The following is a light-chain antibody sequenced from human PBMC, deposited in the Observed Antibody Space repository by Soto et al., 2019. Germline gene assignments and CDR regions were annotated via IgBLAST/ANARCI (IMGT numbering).Light chain of an antibody. V-gene: IGKV1-27*01. CDR3: QKYNTAPYT. CDR2: AAS. J-gene: IGKJ5*01. CDR1: QGFTNY. Sequence: QMTQSPSSPSASVGDTVTLTCRASQGFTNYLAWYQQKPGKAPKLLIYAASTLQSGVPPRFSGSGSGTHFTLTISSLQPEDAATYYCQKYNTAPYTFGQGTRLEIK.